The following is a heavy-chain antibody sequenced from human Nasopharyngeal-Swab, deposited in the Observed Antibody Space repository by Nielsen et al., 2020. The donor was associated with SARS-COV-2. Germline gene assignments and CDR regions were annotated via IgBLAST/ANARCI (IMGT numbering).Heavy chain of an antibody. V-gene: IGHV4-34*01. J-gene: IGHJ6*02. D-gene: IGHD1-1*01. CDR2: INHSGST. Sequence: WIRQPPGKGLGWIGEINHSGSTNYNPSLKSRVTISVDTSKNQFSLKLSSVTAADTAVYYCARGPGEVGTTYYYYYGMDVWGQGTTVTVSS. CDR3: ARGPGEVGTTYYYYYGMDV.